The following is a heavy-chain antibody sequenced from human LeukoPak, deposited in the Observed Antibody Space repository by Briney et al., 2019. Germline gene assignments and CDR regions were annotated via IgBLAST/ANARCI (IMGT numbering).Heavy chain of an antibody. CDR1: GGSFSNYY. J-gene: IGHJ6*03. CDR3: ARRWNYGRNYYIDV. CDR2: INDSGTI. D-gene: IGHD1-7*01. Sequence: PSETLSLTCAVYGGSFSNYYWSWIRQPPGKGLEWIGEINDSGTINYNPSLMCRVTISVDKSKNQFSLKLSSVTAADTAVYYCARRWNYGRNYYIDVWGKGATVSVSS. V-gene: IGHV4-34*01.